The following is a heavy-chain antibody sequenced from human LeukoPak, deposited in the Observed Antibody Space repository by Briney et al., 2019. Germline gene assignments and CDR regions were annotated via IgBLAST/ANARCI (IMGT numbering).Heavy chain of an antibody. V-gene: IGHV3-21*06. CDR1: GFSFSTYA. Sequence: GGSLRLSCTASGFSFSTYAMTWVRQAPGKGLEWISSMSSGSRYIYYADSVRGRFTISRDNTKNSLYLLMNHLTAENTAIYYCARDRPTGASRVFVVQWGQGTPVTVSS. D-gene: IGHD2-15*01. J-gene: IGHJ4*02. CDR3: ARDRPTGASRVFVVQ. CDR2: MSSGSRYI.